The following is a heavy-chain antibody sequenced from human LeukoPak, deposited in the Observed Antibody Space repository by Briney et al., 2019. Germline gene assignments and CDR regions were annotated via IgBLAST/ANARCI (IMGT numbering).Heavy chain of an antibody. CDR3: ARSAIVVVPAAPSHYFDY. J-gene: IGHJ4*02. Sequence: ASVKVSCKASGYTFTGYYMHWVRQSPGQGLEWMGWINPNSGGTNYAQKFQGRVTMTRDTSTSTVYMELNSLRSEDTAVYYCARSAIVVVPAAPSHYFDYWGQGTRVTVSS. V-gene: IGHV1-2*02. CDR2: INPNSGGT. D-gene: IGHD2-2*01. CDR1: GYTFTGYY.